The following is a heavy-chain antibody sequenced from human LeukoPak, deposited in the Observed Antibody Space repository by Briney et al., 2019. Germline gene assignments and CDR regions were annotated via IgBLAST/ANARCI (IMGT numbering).Heavy chain of an antibody. Sequence: SETLSLTCTVSGGSISSYYWSWIRQPPGKGLEWIGYIYYSGSTNYNPSLKSRVTISVDTSKNQFSLKLSSVTAADTAVYYCATYIVATTTYYFDYWGQGTLVTVSS. V-gene: IGHV4-59*08. CDR1: GGSISSYY. CDR3: ATYIVATTTYYFDY. J-gene: IGHJ4*02. D-gene: IGHD5-12*01. CDR2: IYYSGST.